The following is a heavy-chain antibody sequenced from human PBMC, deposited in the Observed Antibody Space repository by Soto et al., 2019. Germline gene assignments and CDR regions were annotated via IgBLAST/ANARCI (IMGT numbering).Heavy chain of an antibody. Sequence: ASVKVSCKASGYTFTSYAMHWVRQAPGQRLEWMGWINAGNGNTKYSQKFQGRVTITRDTSASTAYMELSSLRSEDTAVYYCARQVSGAARPIDYWGQGTLVTVS. V-gene: IGHV1-3*01. CDR2: INAGNGNT. CDR3: ARQVSGAARPIDY. J-gene: IGHJ4*02. CDR1: GYTFTSYA. D-gene: IGHD6-6*01.